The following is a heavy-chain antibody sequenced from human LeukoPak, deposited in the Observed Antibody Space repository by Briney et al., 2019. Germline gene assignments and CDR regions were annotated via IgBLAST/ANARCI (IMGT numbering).Heavy chain of an antibody. CDR3: VKARMPHCGTDCLES. CDR1: GFTLSNYG. V-gene: IGHV3-23*01. J-gene: IGHJ4*02. D-gene: IGHD2-21*02. Sequence: GGSLRLSCAASGFTLSNYGMSWVRQAPGMGLEWVSVIRGSGGGTYYADSVKGRFTISRDNSKNTVYLQMNSLRAEDTAVYYCVKARMPHCGTDCLESWGQGTLVTVSS. CDR2: IRGSGGGT.